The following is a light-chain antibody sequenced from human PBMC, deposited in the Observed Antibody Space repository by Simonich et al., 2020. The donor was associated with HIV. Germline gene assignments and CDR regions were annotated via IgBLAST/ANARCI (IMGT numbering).Light chain of an antibody. V-gene: IGLV8-61*01. Sequence: QTVVTQEPSFSVSPGGTVTLTCALRSGSVSSGYYPSWYQHTPGQAPRTLIYNTNIRSSGVPDRFSCSILGNKAALSITGAQADDESDYYCVLYMSSGTVIFGGGTKLTVL. CDR1: SGSVSSGYY. CDR2: NTN. CDR3: VLYMSSGTVI. J-gene: IGLJ2*01.